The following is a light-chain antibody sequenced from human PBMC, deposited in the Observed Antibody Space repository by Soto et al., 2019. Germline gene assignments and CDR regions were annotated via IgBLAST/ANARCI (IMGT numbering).Light chain of an antibody. Sequence: QSALTQPASVSGSPGQSITISCTGTSSDVGSYHFVSWYQQHPGKAPKLMIYEDIKRPSGISNRFSGSKSGNTASLTISGLQAEDEAEYYCCSYACGSTFVVFGGGTKLTVL. J-gene: IGLJ2*01. CDR2: EDI. V-gene: IGLV2-23*02. CDR3: CSYACGSTFVV. CDR1: SSDVGSYHF.